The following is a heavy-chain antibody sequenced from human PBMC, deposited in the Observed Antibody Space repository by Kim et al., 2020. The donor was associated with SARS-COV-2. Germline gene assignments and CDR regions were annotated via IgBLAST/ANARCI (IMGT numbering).Heavy chain of an antibody. CDR1: GGSISSYY. Sequence: SETLSLTCTVSGGSISSYYWSWIRQPPGKGLEWIGYIYYSGSTNYNPSLKSRVTISVDTSKNQFSLKLSSVTAADTAVYYCARTRVIVGYYGMDVWGQGTTVTVSS. CDR3: ARTRVIVGYYGMDV. J-gene: IGHJ6*02. CDR2: IYYSGST. D-gene: IGHD3-22*01. V-gene: IGHV4-59*01.